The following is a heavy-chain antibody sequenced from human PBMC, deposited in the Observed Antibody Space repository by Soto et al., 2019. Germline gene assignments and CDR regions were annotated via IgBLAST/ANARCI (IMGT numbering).Heavy chain of an antibody. V-gene: IGHV5-51*01. CDR1: GFIFSRYK. D-gene: IGHD2-21*02. CDR2: INPGNCDT. Sequence: GESLKISWDGSGFIFSRYKIGWGRQMPGKGLEWMGVINPGNCDTTYSPSFQRQVTLSADNSINTAYLQWSSLRASDTAMYYCMRSYGDSYYFYYGMDVWGQGTTVTVSS. CDR3: MRSYGDSYYFYYGMDV. J-gene: IGHJ6*01.